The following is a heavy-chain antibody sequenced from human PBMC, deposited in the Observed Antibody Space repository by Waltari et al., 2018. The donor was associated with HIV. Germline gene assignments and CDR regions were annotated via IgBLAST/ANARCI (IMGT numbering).Heavy chain of an antibody. CDR1: GFSFSDCY. CDR3: ARVGSYYKWGYFDY. D-gene: IGHD3-10*01. CDR2: IITSGRTM. J-gene: IGHJ4*02. Sequence: QEQVVASGGGLVKHGGSLRLSCVASGFSFSDCYLTWIRRAPGRGLEWFSYIITSGRTMYYEDSVKGRFTISRDNAKNSLYLQMNSLRAEDTAVYYCARVGSYYKWGYFDYWGQGTLVTVSS. V-gene: IGHV3-11*01.